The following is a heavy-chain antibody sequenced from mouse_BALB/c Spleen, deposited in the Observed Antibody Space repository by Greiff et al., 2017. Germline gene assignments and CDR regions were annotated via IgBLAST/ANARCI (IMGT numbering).Heavy chain of an antibody. J-gene: IGHJ4*01. CDR3: ARHLGPMDY. Sequence: EVMLVESGGDLVKPGGSLKLSCAASGFTFSSYGMSWVRQTPDKRLEWVATISSGGSYTYYPDSVKGRFTISRDNAKNTLYLQMSSLKSEDTAMYYCARHLGPMDYWGQGTSVTVSS. D-gene: IGHD3-3*01. CDR1: GFTFSSYG. V-gene: IGHV5-6*02. CDR2: ISSGGSYT.